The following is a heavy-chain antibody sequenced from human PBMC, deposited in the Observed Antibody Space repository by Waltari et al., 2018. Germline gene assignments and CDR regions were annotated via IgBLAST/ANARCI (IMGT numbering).Heavy chain of an antibody. D-gene: IGHD3-22*01. CDR3: ARGRFRYYDSTLPGDYYYYMDV. V-gene: IGHV1-69*05. CDR1: GGTFSSYA. Sequence: QVQLVQSGAEVKKPGSSVKVSCKASGGTFSSYAISWVRQAPGQGLEWMGGIIPIFGTANYAKKCQGRVTITTDESTRTAYMELSSLRSEDTAVYYCARGRFRYYDSTLPGDYYYYMDVWGKGTTVTVSS. CDR2: IIPIFGTA. J-gene: IGHJ6*03.